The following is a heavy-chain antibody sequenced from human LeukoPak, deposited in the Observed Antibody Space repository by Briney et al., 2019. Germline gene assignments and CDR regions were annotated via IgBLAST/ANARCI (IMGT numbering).Heavy chain of an antibody. CDR3: ARQGIEMATIRYFDL. CDR1: GGSISSYP. V-gene: IGHV4-59*08. D-gene: IGHD5-24*01. J-gene: IGHJ2*01. CDR2: IYDTGST. Sequence: SETLSLTCTVSGGSISSYPWSWIRQPPGKGLEWIGYIYDTGSTKYNPSLKSRVTISVDTSKNQFSLKLISVTAADTAVYYCARQGIEMATIRYFDLWGRGTLVTVSS.